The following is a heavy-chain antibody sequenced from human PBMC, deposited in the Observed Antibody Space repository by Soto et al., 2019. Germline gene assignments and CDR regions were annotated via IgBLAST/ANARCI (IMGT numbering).Heavy chain of an antibody. CDR2: TSAYKGNT. CDR1: GYTFTSYG. J-gene: IGHJ6*02. CDR3: ARRQWLVGGYYYGMDV. Sequence: QVQLVQSGAEVKKPGASVKVSCKASGYTFTSYGISWVRQAPGQGLEWMGWTSAYKGNTNYAQKLQGRVTMTTDTSTSTAYRELRSLRSDDTAVYYCARRQWLVGGYYYGMDVWGQGTTVTVSS. D-gene: IGHD6-19*01. V-gene: IGHV1-18*01.